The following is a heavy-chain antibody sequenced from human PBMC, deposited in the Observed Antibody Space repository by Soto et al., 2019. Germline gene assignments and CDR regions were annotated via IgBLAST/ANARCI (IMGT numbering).Heavy chain of an antibody. V-gene: IGHV3-23*01. J-gene: IGHJ4*01. CDR2: ISGSGGST. D-gene: IGHD6-13*01. CDR1: GFTFSSFA. Sequence: GGSLRLSCAASGFTFSSFAMSWVRQAPGKGLDWVSAISGSGGSTYSADSVKGRFTISRDNSKNTLYLQMSSLRAEDTAVYYCARGFSAGKGSTPDFWGHGSLVTVSS. CDR3: ARGFSAGKGSTPDF.